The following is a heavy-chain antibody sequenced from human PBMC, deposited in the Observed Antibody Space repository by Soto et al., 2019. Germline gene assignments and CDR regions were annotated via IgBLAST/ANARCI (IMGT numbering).Heavy chain of an antibody. CDR2: IYYSGST. J-gene: IGHJ3*02. Sequence: QVQLQESGPGLVKPSETLSLTCTVSGGSISSYYWSWIRQPPGKGLEWIGYIYYSGSTNYNPSLKSRVTISVDTSKNQFSLKLSSVTAADTAVYYCARADPITWNYQGAFDIWGQGTMVTVSS. D-gene: IGHD1-7*01. CDR3: ARADPITWNYQGAFDI. CDR1: GGSISSYY. V-gene: IGHV4-59*01.